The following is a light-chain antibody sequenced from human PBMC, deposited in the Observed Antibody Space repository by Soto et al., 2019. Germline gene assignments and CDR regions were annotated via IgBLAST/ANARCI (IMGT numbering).Light chain of an antibody. V-gene: IGKV3-20*01. Sequence: EIVLTQSPGTLSLSPGERATLSCRASQSVSSSYLAWYQQKPGQAPRLLIYGASSRATGIPDRFSGSGSGTDFTLTISRLAPEDFAVYYCQQYGSSPPITFGHGTRLEIK. CDR3: QQYGSSPPIT. CDR2: GAS. J-gene: IGKJ5*01. CDR1: QSVSSSY.